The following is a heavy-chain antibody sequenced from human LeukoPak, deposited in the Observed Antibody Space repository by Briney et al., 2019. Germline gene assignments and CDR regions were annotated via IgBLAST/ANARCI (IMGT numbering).Heavy chain of an antibody. D-gene: IGHD3-9*01. V-gene: IGHV1-18*01. Sequence: ASVKVSCKASGYTFTSYGISWVRQAPGQGLEWMGWISAYNGNTNYAQKLQGRVTMTTDTSTSTAHMELSSLRSEDTAVYYCAAGWDILTGSWGTPTVNWFDPWGQGTLVTVSS. J-gene: IGHJ5*02. CDR2: ISAYNGNT. CDR3: AAGWDILTGSWGTPTVNWFDP. CDR1: GYTFTSYG.